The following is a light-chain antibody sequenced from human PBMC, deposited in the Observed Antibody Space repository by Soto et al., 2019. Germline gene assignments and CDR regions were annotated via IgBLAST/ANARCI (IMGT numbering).Light chain of an antibody. Sequence: QSVLTQPASVSGSPGQSITISCTGTSSNDIGAYKYVSWYQQYPGKAPKLIIFEVSNRPSGVSNRFSGSKSGNTASLTIAGLQAEDEADYHCSSYTTGSTLYVFGGGTKVT. J-gene: IGLJ1*01. V-gene: IGLV2-14*01. CDR2: EVS. CDR1: SSNDIGAYKY. CDR3: SSYTTGSTLYV.